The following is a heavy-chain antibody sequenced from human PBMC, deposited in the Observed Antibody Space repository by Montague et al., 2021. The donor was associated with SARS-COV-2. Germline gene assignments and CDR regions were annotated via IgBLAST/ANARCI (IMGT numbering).Heavy chain of an antibody. CDR3: TRKFAS. J-gene: IGHJ4*02. CDR2: ISGSSSTK. V-gene: IGHV3-48*02. CDR1: GFIFSSHN. Sequence: YLRLSCAASGFIFSSHNMNWVRQAPGKGLEWVSFISGSSSTKYYADSVKGRFTISRDNAKNSLYLQMNSLRDDDTAVYYRTRKFASWGQGTLVTVSS.